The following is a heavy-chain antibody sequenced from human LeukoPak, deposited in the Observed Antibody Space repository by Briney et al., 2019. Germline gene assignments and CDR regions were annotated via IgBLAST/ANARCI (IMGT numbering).Heavy chain of an antibody. V-gene: IGHV4-61*05. Sequence: PSETLSLTCTVSGGSISSSSYYWGWIRQPPGKGLEWIGYIYYSGSTNYNPSLKSRVTISVDTSKNQFSLKLSSVTAADTAVYYCARGRMVRGVISFDYWGQGTLVTVSS. J-gene: IGHJ4*02. CDR2: IYYSGST. D-gene: IGHD3-10*01. CDR1: GGSISSSSYY. CDR3: ARGRMVRGVISFDY.